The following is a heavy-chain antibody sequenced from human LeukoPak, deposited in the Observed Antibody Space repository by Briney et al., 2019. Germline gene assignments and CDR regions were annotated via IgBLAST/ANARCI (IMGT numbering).Heavy chain of an antibody. CDR2: IYYSGST. CDR1: GGSISSSSYY. D-gene: IGHD4-17*01. Sequence: SETLSLTCTVSGGSISSSSYYWGWIRPPPGKGLEWFGSIYYSGSTYYNPSLKIRVTISEDKYKNQFSLKLSSLTAADTAVYYCARDWATVTELDYWGQGTLVTVSS. J-gene: IGHJ4*02. V-gene: IGHV4-39*02. CDR3: ARDWATVTELDY.